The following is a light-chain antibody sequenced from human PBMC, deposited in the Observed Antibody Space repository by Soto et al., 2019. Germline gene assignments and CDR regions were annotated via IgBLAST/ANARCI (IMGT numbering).Light chain of an antibody. V-gene: IGKV3-15*01. J-gene: IGKJ2*01. CDR2: GAS. CDR3: QQYNNWHPYT. CDR1: QSVNSD. Sequence: EIVLTQSPATLSVSPGNRATLSCRASQSVNSDLAWYQQKPGQAPRLLIYGASTRATGTPPRFSGSGSGTEFTLTISSLQSEDFAVYFCQQYNNWHPYTFGQGTKLEIK.